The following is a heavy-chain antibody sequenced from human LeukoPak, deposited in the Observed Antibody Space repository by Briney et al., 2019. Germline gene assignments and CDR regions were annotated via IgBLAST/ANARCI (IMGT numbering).Heavy chain of an antibody. J-gene: IGHJ4*02. CDR3: ARGYCSSTSCSTFDY. Sequence: PSETLSLTCAVYGGSFSGYYWSWIRQPPGKGLEWIGEINHSGSTNYNPSLKSRVTISVDTSKNQFSLKLSSVTAADTAVYYCARGYCSSTSCSTFDYWGQGAMVTVSS. V-gene: IGHV4-34*01. CDR2: INHSGST. D-gene: IGHD2-2*02. CDR1: GGSFSGYY.